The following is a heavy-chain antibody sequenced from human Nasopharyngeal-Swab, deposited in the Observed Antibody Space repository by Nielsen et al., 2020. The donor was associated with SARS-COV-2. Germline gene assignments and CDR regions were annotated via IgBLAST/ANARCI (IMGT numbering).Heavy chain of an antibody. D-gene: IGHD2-2*01. CDR3: AKEGEWDIVVVPAAIPDY. J-gene: IGHJ4*02. CDR2: VSGTGHTT. V-gene: IGHV3-23*01. CDR1: GFTFSTYA. Sequence: GGSLRLSCSASGFTFSTYAMSWVRQAPGKGLEWVSSVSGTGHTTKYTDSVKGLFTISRDNSEKKVYLEMHSLRAEDTAVYYCAKEGEWDIVVVPAAIPDYWGQGTLVTVSS.